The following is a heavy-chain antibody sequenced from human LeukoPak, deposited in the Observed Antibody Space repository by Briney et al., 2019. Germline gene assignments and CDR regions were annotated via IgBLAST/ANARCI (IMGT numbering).Heavy chain of an antibody. CDR3: AKSSEGYTAMVEFDY. CDR2: ISGSGGST. J-gene: IGHJ4*02. D-gene: IGHD5-18*01. Sequence: GGSLRLSCAASGYNFSDSYMTWIRQAPGKGLEWVSAISGSGGSTYYADSVKGRFTISRDNSKNTLYLQVNSLRAEDTAVYYCAKSSEGYTAMVEFDYWGQGTLVTVSS. CDR1: GYNFSDSY. V-gene: IGHV3-23*01.